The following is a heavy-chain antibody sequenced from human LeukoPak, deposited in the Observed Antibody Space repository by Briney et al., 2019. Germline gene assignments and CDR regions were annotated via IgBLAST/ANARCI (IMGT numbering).Heavy chain of an antibody. Sequence: PGGSLRLSCAASGFTFSSYAMSWVRQAPGKGLEWVSAISGSGGSTYYADSVKGRFTISRDNAKNSLYLQMNSLRDEDTAVYYCARDGGFTARNFDYWGQGTLVTVSS. D-gene: IGHD3-3*01. J-gene: IGHJ4*02. CDR1: GFTFSSYA. CDR3: ARDGGFTARNFDY. CDR2: ISGSGGST. V-gene: IGHV3-23*01.